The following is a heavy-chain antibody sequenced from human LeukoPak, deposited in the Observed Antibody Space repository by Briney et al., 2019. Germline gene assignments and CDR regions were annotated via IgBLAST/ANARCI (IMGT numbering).Heavy chain of an antibody. V-gene: IGHV3-23*01. J-gene: IGHJ4*02. Sequence: GGSLRLSCAASGFTFSNYAMSWVRQAPGKGLEWVSAISGSGGSTFYADSVKGRFTISRDNSKNTLYLQMNSLRAEDTAVYYCAKRSSSWYGGSFDYWGQGTLVTVSS. CDR3: AKRSSSWYGGSFDY. D-gene: IGHD6-13*01. CDR1: GFTFSNYA. CDR2: ISGSGGST.